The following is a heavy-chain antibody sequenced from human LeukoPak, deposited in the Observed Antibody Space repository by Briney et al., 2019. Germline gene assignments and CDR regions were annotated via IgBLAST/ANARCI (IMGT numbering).Heavy chain of an antibody. CDR2: INPNSGGT. D-gene: IGHD3-10*01. Sequence: ASVKVSCKASGYTFTGYYMHWVRQAPGQGLEWMGWINPNSGGTNYAQKFQGRVTMTRDTSISTAYMELSRLRSDDTAVYYCARVYYYGSGRYYHFSAMDVWGKGTMVTISS. CDR1: GYTFTGYY. J-gene: IGHJ6*03. V-gene: IGHV1-2*02. CDR3: ARVYYYGSGRYYHFSAMDV.